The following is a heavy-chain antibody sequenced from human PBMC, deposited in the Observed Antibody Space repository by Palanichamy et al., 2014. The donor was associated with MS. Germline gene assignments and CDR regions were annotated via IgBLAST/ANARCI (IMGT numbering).Heavy chain of an antibody. J-gene: IGHJ4*02. V-gene: IGHV3-15*01. Sequence: EVQLAESGGGLVKPGESLRLSCVGSEVDFTVAWLTWVRQAPGKGLEWVARIKSKSAGGTIDYAAAVKGRFTISRDDSQNTMYLQMNSLKTEDSAVYYCVWPHYYDRSYYVFDYWGQGTLVTVSS. CDR3: VWPHYYDRSYYVFDY. D-gene: IGHD3-22*01. CDR2: IKSKSAGGTI. CDR1: EVDFTVAW.